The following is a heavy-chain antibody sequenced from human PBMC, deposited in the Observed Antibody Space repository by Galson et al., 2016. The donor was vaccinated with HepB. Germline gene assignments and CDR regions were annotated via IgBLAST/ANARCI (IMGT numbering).Heavy chain of an antibody. V-gene: IGHV3-74*01. J-gene: IGHJ5*01. CDR2: IKSDATVS. CDR1: GFAFSSHW. CDR3: ARDPSLVPATAYNWFDS. D-gene: IGHD6-6*01. Sequence: SLRLSCAASGFAFSSHWMHWVRQPPGKGLVWVSRIKSDATVSDYAGSVKGRFTISRDTAKNTLYLQMDSLRPEDTGVYYCARDPSLVPATAYNWFDSWGQGALVTVSS.